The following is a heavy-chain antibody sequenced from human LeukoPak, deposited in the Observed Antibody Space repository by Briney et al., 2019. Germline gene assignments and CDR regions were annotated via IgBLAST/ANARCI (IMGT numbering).Heavy chain of an antibody. Sequence: GESLKISCEASGYSFTNYWIAWVRQTPGKGLEWMGFTYPGESNTRYSPSFRGQVTISVDKSMNTVYLQWSSLKASDTAMYYCARHVTTSDHESSWFDSWGQGTLVKVSS. D-gene: IGHD3-22*01. CDR1: GYSFTNYW. J-gene: IGHJ5*01. CDR2: TYPGESNT. CDR3: ARHVTTSDHESSWFDS. V-gene: IGHV5-51*01.